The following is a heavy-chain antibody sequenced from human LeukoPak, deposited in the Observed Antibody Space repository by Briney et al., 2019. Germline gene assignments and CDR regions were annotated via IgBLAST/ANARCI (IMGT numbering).Heavy chain of an antibody. CDR2: ISGSGGST. CDR3: ARGYCSGGSCQYYFDY. J-gene: IGHJ4*02. D-gene: IGHD2-15*01. Sequence: GGSLRLSCAASGFTFSSYAMSWVRQAPGKGLEWVSSISGSGGSTYYADSVKGRSTISRENAKNSLYLQMNSLRAGDTAVYYCARGYCSGGSCQYYFDYWGQGTLVTVSS. CDR1: GFTFSSYA. V-gene: IGHV3-23*01.